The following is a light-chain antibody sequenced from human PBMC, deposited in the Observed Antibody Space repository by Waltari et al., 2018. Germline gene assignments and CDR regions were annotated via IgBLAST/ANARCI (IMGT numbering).Light chain of an antibody. CDR3: QKYVSLPAT. CDR1: QRVGKY. J-gene: IGKJ1*01. V-gene: IGKV3-20*01. CDR2: GTS. Sequence: VLPQSPGTLSLSPGERATLSCRASQRVGKYLAWYQPTPGQAPRLLIYGTSTRATGIPDRFSGSGSGTDFSLTISRLEPEDFAVYYCQKYVSLPATFGQGTKVQIK.